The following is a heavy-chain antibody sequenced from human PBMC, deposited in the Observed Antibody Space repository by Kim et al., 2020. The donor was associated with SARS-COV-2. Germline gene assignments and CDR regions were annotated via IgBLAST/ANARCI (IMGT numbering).Heavy chain of an antibody. V-gene: IGHV3-23*03. CDR1: GFTFSSYA. D-gene: IGHD3-3*01. Sequence: GGSLRLSCAASGFTFSSYAMSWVRQAPGKGLEWVSVIYSGGISTYYADSVKGRFTISRDNSKNTLYLQMNSLRAEDTAVYYCAKHDYDFWSGAGLNGMDVWGQGTMVTVSS. J-gene: IGHJ6*02. CDR2: IYSGGIST. CDR3: AKHDYDFWSGAGLNGMDV.